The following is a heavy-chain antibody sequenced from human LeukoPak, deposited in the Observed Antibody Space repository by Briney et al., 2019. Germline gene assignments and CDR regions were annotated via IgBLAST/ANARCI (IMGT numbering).Heavy chain of an antibody. Sequence: ASVKVSCKASGGTFSSYAISWVRQAPGQGLEWMGGIIPIFGTANYAQKFQGRVTITADESTGTAYMELSSLRSEDTAVYYCARFGDSSGYYERDYWGQGTLVTVSS. CDR1: GGTFSSYA. V-gene: IGHV1-69*13. J-gene: IGHJ4*02. D-gene: IGHD3-22*01. CDR3: ARFGDSSGYYERDY. CDR2: IIPIFGTA.